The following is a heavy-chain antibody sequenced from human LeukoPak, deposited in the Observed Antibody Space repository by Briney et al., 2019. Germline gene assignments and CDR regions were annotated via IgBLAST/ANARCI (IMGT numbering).Heavy chain of an antibody. CDR2: ISWNSGSI. V-gene: IGHV3-9*03. D-gene: IGHD3-22*01. Sequence: GRSLRLSCAASGFTFDDYAMHWVRQAPGKGLEWVSGISWNSGSIGYADSVKGRFTISRDNAKNSLYLQMNSLRAEDMALYYCASVDSSGYPDYWGQGTLVTVPS. J-gene: IGHJ4*02. CDR3: ASVDSSGYPDY. CDR1: GFTFDDYA.